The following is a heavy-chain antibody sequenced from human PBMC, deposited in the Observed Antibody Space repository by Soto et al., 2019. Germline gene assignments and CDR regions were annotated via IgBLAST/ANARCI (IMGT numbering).Heavy chain of an antibody. J-gene: IGHJ4*02. CDR3: ARDQGYCSSTSCYLGGDSDGYYFDY. CDR1: GYTFTGYY. Sequence: ASVKVSCKASGYTFTGYYMHWVRQAPGQGLEWMGWINPNSGGTNYAQKFQGWVTMTRDTSISTAYMELSRLRSDDTAVYYCARDQGYCSSTSCYLGGDSDGYYFDYWGQGTLVTVSS. CDR2: INPNSGGT. V-gene: IGHV1-2*04. D-gene: IGHD2-2*01.